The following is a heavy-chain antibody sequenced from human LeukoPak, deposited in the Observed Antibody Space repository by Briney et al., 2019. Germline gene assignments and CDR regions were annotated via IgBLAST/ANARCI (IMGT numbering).Heavy chain of an antibody. CDR3: ARGGYSYGSQISLGY. CDR2: ISAYNVNT. Sequence: ASVKVSCKASGYTFTSYGVSWVRQAPGQGLEWMGWISAYNVNTNYAQKLQGRVTMTTDTSTSTAYMELRSLTSDDTAVYYCARGGYSYGSQISLGYWGQGTLVTVSS. CDR1: GYTFTSYG. V-gene: IGHV1-18*04. D-gene: IGHD5-18*01. J-gene: IGHJ4*02.